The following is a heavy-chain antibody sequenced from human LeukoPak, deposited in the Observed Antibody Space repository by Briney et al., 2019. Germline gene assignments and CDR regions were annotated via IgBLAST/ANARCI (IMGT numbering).Heavy chain of an antibody. V-gene: IGHV3-30*18. J-gene: IGHJ6*02. CDR2: ISYDGSNK. CDR3: AKDHSSSSSYYYYYGMDV. D-gene: IGHD6-6*01. CDR1: GFTFSSYG. Sequence: PGGSLRLSCAASGFTFSSYGMHWVRQAPGKGLEWVAVISYDGSNKYYADSVKGRFTISRDNSKNTLYLQMNSLRAEDTAVYYCAKDHSSSSSYYYYYGMDVWGQGTTVTVSS.